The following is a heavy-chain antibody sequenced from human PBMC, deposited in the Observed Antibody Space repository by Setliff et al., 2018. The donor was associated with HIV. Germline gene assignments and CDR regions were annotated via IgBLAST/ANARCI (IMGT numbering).Heavy chain of an antibody. J-gene: IGHJ4*02. V-gene: IGHV1-69*13. CDR2: IIAMFGTA. Sequence: SVKVSCKASGYIFMNHYMHWVRQAPGQGLEWMGGIIAMFGTANYAQKFQDRVTITADESTSTAYMELSRLRSEDTAVYYCARDLGGFFDSWGLGTLVTVSS. D-gene: IGHD3-16*01. CDR1: GYIFMNHY. CDR3: ARDLGGFFDS.